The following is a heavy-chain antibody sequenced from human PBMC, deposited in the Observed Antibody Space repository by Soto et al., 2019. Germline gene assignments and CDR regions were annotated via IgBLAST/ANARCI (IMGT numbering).Heavy chain of an antibody. J-gene: IGHJ6*03. Sequence: QVQLVESGGGLVKPGGSLRLSCAASGFTFSDYYMSWIRQAPGKGLEWVSYISSSGSTIYYADSVKGRFTISRDNAKNSLYLPMNSLRAEDTAVYYCSSPDCSGGSCYSQTFYYDMDVWGKGTTVTVSS. CDR2: ISSSGSTI. CDR1: GFTFSDYY. V-gene: IGHV3-11*01. D-gene: IGHD2-15*01. CDR3: SSPDCSGGSCYSQTFYYDMDV.